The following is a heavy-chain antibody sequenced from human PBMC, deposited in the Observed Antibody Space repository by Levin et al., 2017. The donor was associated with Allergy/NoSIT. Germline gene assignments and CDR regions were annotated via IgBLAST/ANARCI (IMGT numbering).Heavy chain of an antibody. V-gene: IGHV3-48*03. J-gene: IGHJ4*02. CDR3: GKARGIRGVIDY. D-gene: IGHD3-10*01. CDR2: ISSSSNMI. Sequence: RPGGSLRLSCIASGFSFSTYEMNWVRQTPGKGLEWVSYISSSSNMIYYADSVKGRFTISRDNAKNSLFLQMNTLRAEDRAVYYCGKARGIRGVIDYWGQGIPVIVSS. CDR1: GFSFSTYE.